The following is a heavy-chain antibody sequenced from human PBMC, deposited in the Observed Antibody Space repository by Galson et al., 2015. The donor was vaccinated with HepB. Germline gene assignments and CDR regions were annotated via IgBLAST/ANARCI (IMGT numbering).Heavy chain of an antibody. V-gene: IGHV3-30-3*01. CDR1: GFSFSSYS. Sequence: SLRLSCAASGFSFSSYSLHWVRQAPGRGLDWVAFISYDGSDTYYADSVKGRFTISRDNSKNTLYLQMNSLRPEDTAVYFCARGDSIYDSSGLVDYWGQGTLVTVSS. J-gene: IGHJ4*02. CDR2: ISYDGSDT. D-gene: IGHD3-22*01. CDR3: ARGDSIYDSSGLVDY.